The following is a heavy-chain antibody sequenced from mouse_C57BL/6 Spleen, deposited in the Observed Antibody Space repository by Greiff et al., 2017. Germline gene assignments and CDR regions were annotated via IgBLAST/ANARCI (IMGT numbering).Heavy chain of an antibody. Sequence: VQLQESGPELVKPGASVKISCKASGYAFSSSWMNWVKQRPGKGLEWIGRIYPGDGDTNYNGKFKGKATLTADKSSSTAYMQLSSLTSEDSAVYFCARPYYYGSSYRYFDVWGTGTTVTVSS. V-gene: IGHV1-82*01. CDR3: ARPYYYGSSYRYFDV. CDR1: GYAFSSSW. D-gene: IGHD1-1*01. J-gene: IGHJ1*03. CDR2: IYPGDGDT.